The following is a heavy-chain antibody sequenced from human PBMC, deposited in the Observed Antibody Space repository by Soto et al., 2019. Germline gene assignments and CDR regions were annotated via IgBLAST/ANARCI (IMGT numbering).Heavy chain of an antibody. Sequence: QVQLVQSGAEVKKPGSLVKVSCKASGGTFSSYAISWVRQAPGQGLEWMGGIIPIFGTANYAQKFQGRVTITADESTSTAYIDLSSPRSEERAVYYVASYYYDSSCYYLMFKLPAEYFQHWGECTLVTGSS. V-gene: IGHV1-69*12. J-gene: IGHJ1*01. D-gene: IGHD3-22*01. CDR3: ASYYYDSSCYYLMFKLPAEYFQH. CDR1: GGTFSSYA. CDR2: IIPIFGTA.